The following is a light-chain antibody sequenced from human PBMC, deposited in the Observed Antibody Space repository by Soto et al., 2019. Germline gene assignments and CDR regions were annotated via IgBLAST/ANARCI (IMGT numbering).Light chain of an antibody. Sequence: EVVMTQSPATLSVSPGDRATLSCRASQSVSSNLAWYQQKPGQAPRLLIYGASTRATGIPARFSGSGSGTEFTLTISSLEPEDFAVYYCQQRSDWPPLVSFGGGTEVDIK. CDR2: GAS. V-gene: IGKV3-15*01. J-gene: IGKJ4*01. CDR3: QQRSDWPPLVS. CDR1: QSVSSN.